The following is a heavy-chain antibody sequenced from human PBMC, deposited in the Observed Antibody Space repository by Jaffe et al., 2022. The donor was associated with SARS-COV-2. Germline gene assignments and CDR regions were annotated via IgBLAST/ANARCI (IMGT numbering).Heavy chain of an antibody. CDR3: ARQGGPITIFGVVITYGMDV. V-gene: IGHV3-33*01. CDR1: GFTFSSYG. Sequence: QVQLVESGGGVVQPGRSLRLSCAASGFTFSSYGMHWVRQAPGKGLEWVAVIWYDGSNKYYADSVKGRFTISRDNSKNTLYLQMNSLRAEDTAVYYCARQGGPITIFGVVITYGMDVWGQGTTVTVSS. CDR2: IWYDGSNK. D-gene: IGHD3-3*01. J-gene: IGHJ6*02.